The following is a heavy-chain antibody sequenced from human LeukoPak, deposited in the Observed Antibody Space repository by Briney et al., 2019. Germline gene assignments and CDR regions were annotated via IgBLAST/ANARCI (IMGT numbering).Heavy chain of an antibody. Sequence: GGSLRLSCGASGFTFSSYGMSWVRQAPGKGLEWVSSIRGSGGRTFYADSVRGRFTISRDNSKNTLYLQMNTLRAEDTAVYYCAKASRFGYSYGPREYSYYMDVWGKGTTVTISS. CDR2: IRGSGGRT. D-gene: IGHD5-18*01. CDR3: AKASRFGYSYGPREYSYYMDV. J-gene: IGHJ6*03. V-gene: IGHV3-23*01. CDR1: GFTFSSYG.